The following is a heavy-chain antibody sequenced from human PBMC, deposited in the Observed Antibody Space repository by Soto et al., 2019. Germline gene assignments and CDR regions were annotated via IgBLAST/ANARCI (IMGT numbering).Heavy chain of an antibody. Sequence: ASVKVSCKASGYTFTSYGISWVRQAPGQGLEWMGWISAYNGNTNYAQKLQGRVTMTTDTSTSTAYMELRSLRSDDTAVYYCARDGHSGYDYIESTKYGMDVWGQGTTVTV. CDR1: GYTFTSYG. D-gene: IGHD5-12*01. CDR3: ARDGHSGYDYIESTKYGMDV. J-gene: IGHJ6*02. CDR2: ISAYNGNT. V-gene: IGHV1-18*01.